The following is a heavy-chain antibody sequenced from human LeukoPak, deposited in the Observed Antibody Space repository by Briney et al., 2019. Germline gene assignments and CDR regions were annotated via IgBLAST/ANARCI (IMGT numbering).Heavy chain of an antibody. D-gene: IGHD3-3*01. V-gene: IGHV3-23*01. Sequence: GGSLRLSCAASGFTFSSYAMSWVRQAPGKGLEWVSAISGSGGSTYYADSVKGRFTISRDNSKNTLYLQMNSLRAEDTAVYYCAKVPAGSGYYLVAYWGRGTLVTVSS. CDR1: GFTFSSYA. CDR3: AKVPAGSGYYLVAY. CDR2: ISGSGGST. J-gene: IGHJ4*02.